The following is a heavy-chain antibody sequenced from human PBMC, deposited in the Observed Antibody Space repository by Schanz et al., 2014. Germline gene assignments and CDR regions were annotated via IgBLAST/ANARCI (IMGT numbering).Heavy chain of an antibody. Sequence: VQLLQSGGALVQPGGSLRLSCSASGFTFSTYAMSWARQTPGKGLEWVSYITTGGNTYYRDSVKGRFIVSRDNSKNTLYLQMNSLRVEDTAVYYCARQPGRITVSGVVSNWFDPGGQGTLVTVSS. J-gene: IGHJ5*02. CDR3: ARQPGRITVSGVVSNWFDP. CDR2: ITTGGNT. V-gene: IGHV3-23*01. CDR1: GFTFSTYA. D-gene: IGHD3-3*01.